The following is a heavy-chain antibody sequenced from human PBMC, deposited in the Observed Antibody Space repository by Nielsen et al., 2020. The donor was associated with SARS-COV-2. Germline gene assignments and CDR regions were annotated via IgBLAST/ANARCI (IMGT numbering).Heavy chain of an antibody. Sequence: SETLSLTCTVSGGTISRYYWSWIRQPTGKGLEWIGYIYYSGSTNYNPSLKSRVTISVDTSKNQFSLKLSSVTAADTAVYYCARDHCSSTSCYNWFDPWGQGTLVTVSS. V-gene: IGHV4-59*01. D-gene: IGHD2-2*01. CDR1: GGTISRYY. CDR3: ARDHCSSTSCYNWFDP. J-gene: IGHJ5*02. CDR2: IYYSGST.